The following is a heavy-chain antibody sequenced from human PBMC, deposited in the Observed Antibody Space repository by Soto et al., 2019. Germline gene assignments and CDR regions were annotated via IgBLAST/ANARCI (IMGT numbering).Heavy chain of an antibody. CDR2: IYYSGST. D-gene: IGHD3-3*02. CDR3: ASPKIAFYNWFDP. J-gene: IGHJ5*02. CDR1: GGSISSSSYY. Sequence: PSETLSLTCTVSGGSISSSSYYWGWIRQPPGKGLEWIGSIYYSGSTYYNPSLKSRVTISVDTSKNQFSLKLSSVTAADTAVYYCASPKIAFYNWFDPWGQGTLVTSP. V-gene: IGHV4-39*01.